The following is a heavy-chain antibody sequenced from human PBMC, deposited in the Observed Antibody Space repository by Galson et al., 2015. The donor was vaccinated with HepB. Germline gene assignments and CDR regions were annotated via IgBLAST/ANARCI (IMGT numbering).Heavy chain of an antibody. CDR3: AKDRSSSWYGGDY. J-gene: IGHJ4*02. V-gene: IGHV3-23*01. CDR1: GFTFSSYA. D-gene: IGHD6-13*01. CDR2: ISGSGGST. Sequence: SLRLSCAASGFTFSSYAMSWVRQAPGKGLEWVSAISGSGGSTYYADSVKGRFTISRDNSKNTLYLQMNSLRAEDTAVYYCAKDRSSSWYGGDYWGQGTLVTVSS.